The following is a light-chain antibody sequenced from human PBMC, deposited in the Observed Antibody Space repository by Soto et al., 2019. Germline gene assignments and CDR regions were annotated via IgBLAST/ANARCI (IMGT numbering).Light chain of an antibody. J-gene: IGKJ1*01. CDR1: QSVGSN. CDR2: GAS. V-gene: IGKV3-15*01. CDR3: QQYNNWPPDRT. Sequence: EIVMTQSPATLSVSPGERATFSCRASQSVGSNLAWYQQKPGQAPRLLIYGASTRATGIPARFSGSGSGTEFTLTIRSLQSEDFAIYFCQQYNNWPPDRTFGQGTKVEIK.